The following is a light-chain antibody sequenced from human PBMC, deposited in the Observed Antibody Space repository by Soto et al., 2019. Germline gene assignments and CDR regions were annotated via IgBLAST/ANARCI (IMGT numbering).Light chain of an antibody. V-gene: IGLV1-40*01. J-gene: IGLJ1*01. CDR1: SSNIGSRYD. CDR2: GNS. Sequence: QSVLTQPPSVSGAPGQRVTISCTGSSSNIGSRYDVHWYQQLPGTAPRLLIYGNSNRPSGVPDRFSASKSGTSASLAITGLQAEDEADYYCQSYDSSLTGFYVFGTGTKVTVL. CDR3: QSYDSSLTGFYV.